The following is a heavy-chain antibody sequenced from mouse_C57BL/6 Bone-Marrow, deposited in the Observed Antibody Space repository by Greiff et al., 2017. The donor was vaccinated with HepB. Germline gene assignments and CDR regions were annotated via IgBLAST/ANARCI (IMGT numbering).Heavy chain of an antibody. Sequence: DVKLVESGPGLVKPSQSLSLTCSVTGYSITSGYYWHWIRQFPGNKLEWMGYISYDGSNNYNPSLKNRISITRDTSKNQFFLKLNSVTTEETATYYCARDGVNHYFDYWGQGTTLTVSS. J-gene: IGHJ2*01. CDR1: GYSITSGYY. CDR2: ISYDGSN. CDR3: ARDGVNHYFDY. V-gene: IGHV3-6*01.